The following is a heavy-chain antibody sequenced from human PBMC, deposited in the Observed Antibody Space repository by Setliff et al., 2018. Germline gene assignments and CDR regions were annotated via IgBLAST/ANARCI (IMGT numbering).Heavy chain of an antibody. CDR2: VSHDENTK. Sequence: GGSLRLSCAASGFTFSSYSMNWVRQAPGKGLEWVAVVSHDENTKYYADSVKGRFTISRDNAKNSLYLQMNSLRAEDTATYYCARSENCFSTHCSPYDYWGQGTLVTVSS. V-gene: IGHV3-30*03. D-gene: IGHD2-2*01. CDR3: ARSENCFSTHCSPYDY. CDR1: GFTFSSYS. J-gene: IGHJ4*02.